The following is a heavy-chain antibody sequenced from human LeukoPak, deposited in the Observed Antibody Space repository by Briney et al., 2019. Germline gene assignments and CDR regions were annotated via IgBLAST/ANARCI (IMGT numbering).Heavy chain of an antibody. Sequence: PSETLSLTCAVYGGSFSGYYWSWIRQPPGKGLEWIGEINHSGSTNYNPSLKSRVTISVDTSKNQFSLKLSSVTAADTAVYYCATLQRRIDYWGQGTLVTVSS. D-gene: IGHD6-25*01. V-gene: IGHV4-34*01. CDR1: GGSFSGYY. J-gene: IGHJ4*02. CDR2: INHSGST. CDR3: ATLQRRIDY.